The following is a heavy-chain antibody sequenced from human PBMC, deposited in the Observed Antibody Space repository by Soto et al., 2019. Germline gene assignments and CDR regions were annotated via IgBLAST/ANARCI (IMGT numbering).Heavy chain of an antibody. J-gene: IGHJ4*02. V-gene: IGHV1-18*04. CDR3: AREADHGLDY. CDR2: ISAYNGNT. CDR1: GYTFITYN. D-gene: IGHD6-19*01. Sequence: QVHLVQSGAEVKKPGASVKVSCKASGYTFITYNITWVRQAPGQGLEWMGWISAYNGNTNHAQTLQGRVTMTTDTSASTGYMKLRSLTSDDTAVYYCAREADHGLDYWGQGTLVTVSS.